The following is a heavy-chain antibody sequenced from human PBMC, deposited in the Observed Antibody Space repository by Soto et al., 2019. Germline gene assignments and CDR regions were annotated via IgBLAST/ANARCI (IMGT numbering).Heavy chain of an antibody. J-gene: IGHJ6*02. CDR2: IYYSGST. Sequence: SETLSLTCTVSGGSVSSGSYYWSWIRQPPGKGLEWIGYIYYSGSTNYNPSLKSRVTISVDTSKNQFSLKLSSVTAADTAVYYCARDPFGLRFLEWYHARNYGMDVWGQGTTVTVSS. D-gene: IGHD3-3*01. CDR3: ARDPFGLRFLEWYHARNYGMDV. CDR1: GGSVSSGSYY. V-gene: IGHV4-61*01.